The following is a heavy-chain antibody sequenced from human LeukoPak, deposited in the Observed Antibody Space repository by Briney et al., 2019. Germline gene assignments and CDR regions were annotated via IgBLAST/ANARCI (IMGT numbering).Heavy chain of an antibody. D-gene: IGHD3-10*01. V-gene: IGHV3-33*01. Sequence: GGSLRLSCTAPGFTFSSYAIHWIRQAPGKGLEWVALVWHDGSNKYYADSVKGRFTISRDNSKNTVYLQMNSPRAEDTAVYYCARELFGSGSCPDYWGQGTLATVSS. CDR3: ARELFGSGSCPDY. CDR1: GFTFSSYA. J-gene: IGHJ4*02. CDR2: VWHDGSNK.